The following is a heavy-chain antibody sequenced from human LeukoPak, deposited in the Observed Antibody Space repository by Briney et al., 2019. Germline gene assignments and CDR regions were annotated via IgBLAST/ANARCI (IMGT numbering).Heavy chain of an antibody. CDR2: ISSTGGST. CDR3: ARDLYVDTSLVPGY. D-gene: IGHD5-18*01. Sequence: PGGSLRLSCAASGFTFSSYAMHWVRQAPGKGLEYVSAISSTGGSTYYANSVKGRFTISRDNSKNTLYLQVGSLRAEDMAVYYCARDLYVDTSLVPGYWGQGTLVTVSS. V-gene: IGHV3-64*01. CDR1: GFTFSSYA. J-gene: IGHJ4*02.